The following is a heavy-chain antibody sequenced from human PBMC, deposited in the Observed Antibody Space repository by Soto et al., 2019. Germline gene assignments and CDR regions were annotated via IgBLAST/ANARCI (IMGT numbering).Heavy chain of an antibody. V-gene: IGHV4-34*01. D-gene: IGHD1-1*01. J-gene: IGHJ5*02. CDR2: VSHHGTS. CDR1: DGSLTEYH. Sequence: PSETLSLTCVVYDGSLTEYHWSWVRQPPGKGLEWIGAVSHHGTSHYNPSLGSRVIMSFDTSKDQFTLTLQSVTAADTGIYYCARGQSAVDVLLPTPVPFDPWGPGTPVTVSS. CDR3: ARGQSAVDVLLPTPVPFDP.